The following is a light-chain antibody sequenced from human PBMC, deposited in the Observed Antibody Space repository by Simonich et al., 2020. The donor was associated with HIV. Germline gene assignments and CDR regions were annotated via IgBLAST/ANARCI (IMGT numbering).Light chain of an antibody. CDR2: EDT. CDR3: CSYAGSYTWV. CDR1: SSNVGNSNL. J-gene: IGLJ3*02. Sequence: QSALTQPASVSGSPGQSITISCTGTSSNVGNSNLVSWYQRYPGKAPKLMLHEDTMRPSGVSNRFSGSKSGNTASLTISGLQAEDEADYYCCSYAGSYTWVFGGGTKLTVL. V-gene: IGLV2-23*01.